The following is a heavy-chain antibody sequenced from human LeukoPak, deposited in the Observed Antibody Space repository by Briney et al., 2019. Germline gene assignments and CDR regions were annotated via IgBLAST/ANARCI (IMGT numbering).Heavy chain of an antibody. V-gene: IGHV3-30*04. CDR3: ARDLSTVAGTNDY. Sequence: PGRSLRLSCAASGFTFSSYAMHWVRQAPGKGLEWVAVISYDGSNKYYADSVKGRFTISRDNSKNTLYLQMNSLRAEDTAVYYCARDLSTVAGTNDYWGQGTLVTVSS. CDR2: ISYDGSNK. J-gene: IGHJ4*02. D-gene: IGHD6-19*01. CDR1: GFTFSSYA.